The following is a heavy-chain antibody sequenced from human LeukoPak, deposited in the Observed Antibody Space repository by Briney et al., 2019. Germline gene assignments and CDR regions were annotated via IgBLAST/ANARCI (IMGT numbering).Heavy chain of an antibody. CDR1: GFIFGGYG. V-gene: IGHV3-30*18. D-gene: IGHD3-22*01. CDR2: ISYDGSNK. CDR3: AKDHYYDNSGYYHGFEY. J-gene: IGHJ4*02. Sequence: GSLRLSCAASGFIFGGYGMHWVRQAPGKGLEWVAVISYDGSNKYYADSVKGRFTVSRDNSKNTLYLQMNSLRAEDTAVYFCAKDHYYDNSGYYHGFEYWGQGTLVTVSS.